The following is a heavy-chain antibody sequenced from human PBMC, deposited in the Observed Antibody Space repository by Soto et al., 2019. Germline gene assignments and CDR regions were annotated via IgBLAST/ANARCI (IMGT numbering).Heavy chain of an antibody. Sequence: QITLKESGPTLVKPTQTLTLTCIFSGFSLSTNGVGVGWIRQPPGKSLEWLALIYWDDDKRYSPSLKNRLTLTKDTSKIQVVLIMINMDPEDTGTYYCAHRRARTAGRDDAYDVWGQGTLVVVSS. CDR3: AHRRARTAGRDDAYDV. V-gene: IGHV2-5*02. CDR1: GFSLSTNGVG. CDR2: IYWDDDK. J-gene: IGHJ3*01. D-gene: IGHD6-6*01.